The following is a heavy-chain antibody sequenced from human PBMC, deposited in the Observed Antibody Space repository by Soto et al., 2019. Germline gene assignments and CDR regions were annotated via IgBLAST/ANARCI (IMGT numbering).Heavy chain of an antibody. D-gene: IGHD6-13*01. CDR1: GYSFTSYG. J-gene: IGHJ5*02. Sequence: QVQLVQSGAEVKKPGASVKVSCKASGYSFTSYGITWVRQAPGQGLEWMGWINTYNGNTNYAQKLQGRVTMTTDTSTITAYMELRSLRSDDTAVYYCAREPAAGDWFDPWGQGTLVTVSS. V-gene: IGHV1-18*01. CDR3: AREPAAGDWFDP. CDR2: INTYNGNT.